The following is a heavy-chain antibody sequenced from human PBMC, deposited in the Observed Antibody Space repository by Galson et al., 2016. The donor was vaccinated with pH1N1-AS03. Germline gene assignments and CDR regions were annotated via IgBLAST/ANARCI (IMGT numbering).Heavy chain of an antibody. J-gene: IGHJ6*02. V-gene: IGHV1-2*04. Sequence: SVKVSCKASGYIFTGFYVHWVRQAPGQGLEWMGWINTDSGVTNYAQKFVAWVTMTGDTSISTAYMELYGLKSDDTAVYYCARDPRGPCSSATCAPTSYFGMDVWGQGTTVIVSS. CDR3: ARDPRGPCSSATCAPTSYFGMDV. CDR2: INTDSGVT. CDR1: GYIFTGFY. D-gene: IGHD3-10*02.